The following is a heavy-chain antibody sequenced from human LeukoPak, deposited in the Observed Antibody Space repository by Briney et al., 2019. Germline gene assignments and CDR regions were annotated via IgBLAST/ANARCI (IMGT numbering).Heavy chain of an antibody. V-gene: IGHV4-34*01. Sequence: SETLSLKCAVYGGSFSGYYWMWIRQPPGKGLEGIVEINHSGSTNYNPSLKSRVNISVDTSKNQYSLKLSSVTAADTAVYYCARVDRKAVGHWGQGTLVTVSS. D-gene: IGHD2-15*01. CDR3: ARVDRKAVGH. CDR1: GGSFSGYY. J-gene: IGHJ5*02. CDR2: INHSGST.